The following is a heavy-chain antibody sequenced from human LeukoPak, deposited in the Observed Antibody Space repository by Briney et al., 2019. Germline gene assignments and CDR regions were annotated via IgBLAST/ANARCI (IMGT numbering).Heavy chain of an antibody. D-gene: IGHD1-26*01. CDR3: AKAQGAYYFDY. J-gene: IGHJ4*02. Sequence: GGSLRLSCAASGFTFSSYAMSWVRQAPGKGLEWVSGISDSGGSTYYADSVKGRFTISRDNSKNTLYLQMNSLRAEDTAVYYCAKAQGAYYFDYWGQGTLVTVSS. V-gene: IGHV3-23*01. CDR1: GFTFSSYA. CDR2: ISDSGGST.